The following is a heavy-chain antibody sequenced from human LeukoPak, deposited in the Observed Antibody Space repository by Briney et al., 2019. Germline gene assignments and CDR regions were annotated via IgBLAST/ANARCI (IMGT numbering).Heavy chain of an antibody. CDR1: GFTFSSYW. CDR2: IKQDGSEK. CDR3: ARGMSSGYDFDY. V-gene: IGHV3-7*01. D-gene: IGHD5-12*01. Sequence: PGGSLRLSCAASGFTFSSYWMPWVRQAPGKGLEWVANIKQDGSEKYYVASVKGRFTISRDNTKNSLYLQMNSLRAEDTAVYCCARGMSSGYDFDYWGQGTLVTVSS. J-gene: IGHJ4*02.